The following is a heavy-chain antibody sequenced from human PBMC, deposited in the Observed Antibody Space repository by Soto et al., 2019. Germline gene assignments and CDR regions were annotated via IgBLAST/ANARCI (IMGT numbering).Heavy chain of an antibody. D-gene: IGHD6-25*01. Sequence: QVQLVESGGGVVQPGRSLRLSCAASGFTFSSYGMHWVRQAPGKGLEWVAVIWYDGSNKYYADSVKGRFTISRDNSKNTLYLQMNSLRAEDTAVYYCASDASSIAANTNWFDPWGQGTLVTVST. J-gene: IGHJ5*02. V-gene: IGHV3-33*01. CDR2: IWYDGSNK. CDR1: GFTFSSYG. CDR3: ASDASSIAANTNWFDP.